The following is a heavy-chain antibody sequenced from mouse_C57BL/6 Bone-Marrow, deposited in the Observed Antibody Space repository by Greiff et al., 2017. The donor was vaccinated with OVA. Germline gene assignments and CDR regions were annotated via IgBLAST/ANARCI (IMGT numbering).Heavy chain of an antibody. CDR1: GYTFTSYW. D-gene: IGHD2-2*01. J-gene: IGHJ4*01. CDR2: IYPGSGST. V-gene: IGHV1-55*01. CDR3: ARWGGYYGYDRYAMDY. Sequence: QVQLQQPGAELVKPGASVKMSCKASGYTFTSYWITWVKQRPGQGLEWIGDIYPGSGSTNYNEKFKSKATLTVDTSSSTAYMQLSSLTSEDSAVYYCARWGGYYGYDRYAMDYWGQGTSVTVSS.